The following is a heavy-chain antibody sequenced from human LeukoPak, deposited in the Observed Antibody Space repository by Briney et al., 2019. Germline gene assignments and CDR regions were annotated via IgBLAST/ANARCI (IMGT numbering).Heavy chain of an antibody. Sequence: GGSLRLSCAASGFTFSSYAMSWVRQAPGKGLEWVSYISSSSSTIYYADSVKGRFTISRDNAKNSLYLQMNSLRAEDTAVYYCARCGYSYGRGPYFDYWGQGTLVTVSS. D-gene: IGHD5-18*01. V-gene: IGHV3-48*04. CDR3: ARCGYSYGRGPYFDY. CDR1: GFTFSSYA. J-gene: IGHJ4*02. CDR2: ISSSSSTI.